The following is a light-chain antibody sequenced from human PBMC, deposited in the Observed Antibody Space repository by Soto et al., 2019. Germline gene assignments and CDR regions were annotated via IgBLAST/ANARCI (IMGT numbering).Light chain of an antibody. CDR3: HQYYHYSHYS. CDR2: DAS. J-gene: IGKJ2*01. Sequence: DIQMTQSPSILSASVGDRVTITCRASQSISRCLAWYQQKPGKAPKLLIYDASSLESRVPSRFSGSGSGTKFILPITNMRHDDFATYYFHQYYHYSHYSFGQGTKLEIK. CDR1: QSISRC. V-gene: IGKV1-5*01.